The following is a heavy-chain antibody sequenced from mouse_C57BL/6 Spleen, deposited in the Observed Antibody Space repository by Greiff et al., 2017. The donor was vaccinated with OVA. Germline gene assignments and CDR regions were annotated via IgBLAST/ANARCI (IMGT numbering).Heavy chain of an antibody. CDR1: GYTFTSYW. D-gene: IGHD1-1*01. CDR2: IDPSDSYT. V-gene: IGHV1-69*01. Sequence: QVQLQQPGAELVMPGASVKLSCKASGYTFTSYWMHWVKQRPGQGLEWIGEIDPSDSYTNYNQKFKGKSTLTVDKSSSTAYLQLSSLTSEDSAVYYCASERGYYYGSRGTWFAYWGQGTLVTVSA. J-gene: IGHJ3*01. CDR3: ASERGYYYGSRGTWFAY.